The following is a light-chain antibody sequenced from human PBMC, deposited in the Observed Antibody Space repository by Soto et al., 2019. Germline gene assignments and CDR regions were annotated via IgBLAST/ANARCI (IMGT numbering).Light chain of an antibody. CDR2: AAF. CDR3: QQSYSAPWT. V-gene: IGKV1-39*01. J-gene: IGKJ1*01. Sequence: DIQMTQSPSSLSASVGDGVTITCRASQSIGSYLNWYQHKPGKAPKLLIYAAFSLQSGVPSRFSGSESGTDFTLTITSLQPEDFAVYYCQQSYSAPWTFGQGTKVEIK. CDR1: QSIGSY.